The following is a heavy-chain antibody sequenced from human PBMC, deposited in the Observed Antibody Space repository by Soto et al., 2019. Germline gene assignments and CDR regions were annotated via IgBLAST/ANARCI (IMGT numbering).Heavy chain of an antibody. CDR1: GGSISSYY. V-gene: IGHV4-30-4*01. Sequence: SETLSLTCTVSGGSISSYYWSWIRQPPGKGLEWIGYIYYSGSTYYNPSLKSRVTISVDTSKNQFSLKLSSVTAADTAVYYCARGTSVRPYAEYFPHWGQGTLVTVTS. CDR3: ARGTSVRPYAEYFPH. J-gene: IGHJ1*01. D-gene: IGHD3-10*01. CDR2: IYYSGST.